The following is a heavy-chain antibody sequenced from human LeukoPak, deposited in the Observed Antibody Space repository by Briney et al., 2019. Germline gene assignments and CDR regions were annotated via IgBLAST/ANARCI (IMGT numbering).Heavy chain of an antibody. CDR2: INQDGSER. CDR1: GFTFSRYW. Sequence: GGSLRLSCAASGFTFSRYWMSWVRRVPRKGLEWMANINQDGSERYYVDSVEGRFTISRDNAKNSLFLQMNSLRAEDTAVYYCARDKGDYDTSGSLFVFGGQGTLVTVSS. V-gene: IGHV3-7*03. CDR3: ARDKGDYDTSGSLFVF. D-gene: IGHD3-22*01. J-gene: IGHJ4*02.